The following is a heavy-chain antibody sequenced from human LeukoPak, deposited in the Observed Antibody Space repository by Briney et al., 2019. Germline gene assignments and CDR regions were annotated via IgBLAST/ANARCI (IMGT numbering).Heavy chain of an antibody. Sequence: GASVKVSCKASGGTLSNYSISWVRQAPGQGLEWMGEIIPICGRPNYAQKFQGRVTITADESTSTAYMELSSLRSEDTAVYYCTILNYDILTGYYTGYFDYWGQGTLVTVSS. CDR1: GGTLSNYS. D-gene: IGHD3-9*01. CDR3: TILNYDILTGYYTGYFDY. J-gene: IGHJ4*02. V-gene: IGHV1-69*13. CDR2: IIPICGRP.